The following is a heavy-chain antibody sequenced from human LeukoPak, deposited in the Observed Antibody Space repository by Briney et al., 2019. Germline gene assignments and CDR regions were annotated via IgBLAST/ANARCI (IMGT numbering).Heavy chain of an antibody. J-gene: IGHJ6*03. D-gene: IGHD3-16*01. CDR2: IKQDGSEK. CDR1: GFTFSSYW. V-gene: IGHV3-7*01. Sequence: PGGSLRLSCAASGFTFSSYWMSWVRQAPGKGLEWVANIKQDGSEKYYVDSVKGRFTISRDNAKNSLYLQMNSLRAEDTAVYYCARDYMITLRGYMDVWGKGTTVTISS. CDR3: ARDYMITLRGYMDV.